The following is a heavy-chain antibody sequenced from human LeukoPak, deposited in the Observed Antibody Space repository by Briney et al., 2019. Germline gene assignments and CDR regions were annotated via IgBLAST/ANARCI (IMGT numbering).Heavy chain of an antibody. CDR2: IKSKTDGGTT. D-gene: IGHD5-24*01. Sequence: GGSLRLSCAASGFTFSNAWMSWVRQIPGKGLEWVGRIKSKTDGGTTDYAAPVKGRFTISRDDSKNTLYLQMNSLKTEDTAVYYCTTGEMATTPFDYWGQGTLVTVSS. J-gene: IGHJ4*02. CDR1: GFTFSNAW. V-gene: IGHV3-15*01. CDR3: TTGEMATTPFDY.